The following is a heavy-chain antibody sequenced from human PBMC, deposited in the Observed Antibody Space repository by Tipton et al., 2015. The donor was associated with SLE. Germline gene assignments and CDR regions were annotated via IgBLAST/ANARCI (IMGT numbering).Heavy chain of an antibody. V-gene: IGHV3-23*01. Sequence: SLRLSCAASGFTFSSYAMSWVRQAPGKGLEWVSAISGSGGSTYYADSVKGRFTISRDNSKNTLYLQMNSLRAGDTAVYYCARGLDYEGAFDIWGQGTMVTVSS. CDR2: ISGSGGST. CDR1: GFTFSSYA. CDR3: ARGLDYEGAFDI. J-gene: IGHJ3*02. D-gene: IGHD3-16*01.